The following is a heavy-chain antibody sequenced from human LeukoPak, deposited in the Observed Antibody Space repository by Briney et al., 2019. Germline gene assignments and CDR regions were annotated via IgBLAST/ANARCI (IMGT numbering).Heavy chain of an antibody. Sequence: GGSLRLSCAASGFTVSSNYMSWDRQAPGKGLEWVSVIYSGGSTYYADSVKGRFTISRDNSKNTLYLQMNSLRAEDTAVYYCARVVGYCSSTSCYRGEYYYYGMDVWGQGTTVTVSS. CDR2: IYSGGST. CDR1: GFTVSSNY. V-gene: IGHV3-66*02. D-gene: IGHD2-2*01. CDR3: ARVVGYCSSTSCYRGEYYYYGMDV. J-gene: IGHJ6*02.